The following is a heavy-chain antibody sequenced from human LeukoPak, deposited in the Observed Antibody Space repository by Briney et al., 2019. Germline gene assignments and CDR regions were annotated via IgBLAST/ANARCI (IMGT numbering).Heavy chain of an antibody. CDR3: AKDPIRTMVRGVPTGY. Sequence: GGSLRLSCAASGFTFSSYGMHWVRQAPGKGLECVAFIRYDGSNKYYADSVKGRFTISRDNSKNTLYLQMNSLRAEDTAVYYCAKDPIRTMVRGVPTGYWRQGTLVTVSS. CDR2: IRYDGSNK. CDR1: GFTFSSYG. V-gene: IGHV3-30*02. J-gene: IGHJ4*02. D-gene: IGHD3-10*01.